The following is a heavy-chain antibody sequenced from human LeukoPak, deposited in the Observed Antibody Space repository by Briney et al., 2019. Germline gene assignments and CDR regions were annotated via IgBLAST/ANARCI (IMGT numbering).Heavy chain of an antibody. CDR1: GFTFDDYA. CDR3: ASLGGISGSYTTFDY. J-gene: IGHJ4*02. CDR2: ISWNSGSI. D-gene: IGHD1-26*01. Sequence: GGSLRLSCAASGFTFDDYAMHWVRQAPGKGLEWVSGISWNSGSIGYADSVKGRFTISRDNAKNSLYLQMNSLRAEDTAVYYCASLGGISGSYTTFDYWGQGTLVTVSS. V-gene: IGHV3-9*01.